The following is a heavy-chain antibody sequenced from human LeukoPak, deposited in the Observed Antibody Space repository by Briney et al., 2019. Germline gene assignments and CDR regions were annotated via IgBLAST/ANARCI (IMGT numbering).Heavy chain of an antibody. CDR1: GYTFSGHY. D-gene: IGHD6-6*01. CDR2: ISPSSGGT. J-gene: IGHJ4*02. CDR3: ARDVISYSSSSFVDY. Sequence: ASVKVSCKASGYTFSGHYIHWVRQAPGQGLEWMGWISPSSGGTKFAQRFQGRVAMTRDTSISTAYMELSSLRSDDTAMYYCARDVISYSSSSFVDYWGQGTLVTVSS. V-gene: IGHV1-2*02.